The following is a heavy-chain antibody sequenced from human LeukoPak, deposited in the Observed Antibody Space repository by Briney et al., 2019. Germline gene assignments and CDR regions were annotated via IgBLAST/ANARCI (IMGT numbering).Heavy chain of an antibody. CDR1: GGSFSGYY. CDR3: ARGPPHYY. V-gene: IGHV4-34*01. CDR2: INHSGST. Sequence: SETLSLTCAAYGGSFSGYYWSWIRQPPGKGLEWIGEINHSGSTNYNPSLKSRVTISVDTSKNQFSLKLSSVTAADTAVYYCARGPPHYYWGQGTLVTVSS. D-gene: IGHD3-3*02. J-gene: IGHJ4*02.